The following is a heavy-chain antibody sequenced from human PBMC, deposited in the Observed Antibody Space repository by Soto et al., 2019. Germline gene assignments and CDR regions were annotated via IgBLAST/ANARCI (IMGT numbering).Heavy chain of an antibody. CDR3: AKSFSSNWYDYFNY. V-gene: IGHV3-23*01. D-gene: IGHD6-13*01. J-gene: IGHJ4*02. Sequence: QAGGSLRLSCAASGFTFSSYAMSWVRQAPGKGLEWVSAISGSGDRTYYADSVKGRFTISRDTSKNTLSLQMNSLRAEDTALYYCAKSFSSNWYDYFNYWGQGTLVTVSS. CDR2: ISGSGDRT. CDR1: GFTFSSYA.